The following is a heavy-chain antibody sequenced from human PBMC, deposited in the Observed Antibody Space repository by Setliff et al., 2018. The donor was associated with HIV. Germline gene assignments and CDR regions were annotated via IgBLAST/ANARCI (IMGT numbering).Heavy chain of an antibody. CDR2: ISAYDGNT. CDR1: GYTFTSYG. Sequence: ASVKVSCKASGYTFTSYGISWVRQAPGQGLEWMGWISAYDGNTNYAQKLQGRVTMTTDTSTSTAYMELRSLRPDDTAVYYCARGEDVESATYFDYWGQGTLVTVSS. J-gene: IGHJ4*02. CDR3: ARGEDVESATYFDY. D-gene: IGHD1-1*01. V-gene: IGHV1-18*01.